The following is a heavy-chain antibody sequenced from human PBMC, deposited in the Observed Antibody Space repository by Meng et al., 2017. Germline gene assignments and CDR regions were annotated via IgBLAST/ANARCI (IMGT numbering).Heavy chain of an antibody. V-gene: IGHV3-30*04. CDR1: GFTFSSYA. J-gene: IGHJ4*02. CDR3: ARDQVDYYDSSGYSDY. CDR2: ISYDGSNK. Sequence: GESLKISCAASGFTFSSYAVHWVRQAPGKGLEWVAVISYDGSNKYYADSVKGRFTISRDNSKNTLYLQMNSLRAEDTAVYYCARDQVDYYDSSGYSDYWGQGTLVTVSS. D-gene: IGHD3-22*01.